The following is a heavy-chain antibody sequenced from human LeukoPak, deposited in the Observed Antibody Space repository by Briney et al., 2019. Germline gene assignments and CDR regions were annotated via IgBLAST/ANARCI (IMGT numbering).Heavy chain of an antibody. D-gene: IGHD3-22*01. Sequence: GGSLRLSCAASGFTFSSYGMHWVRQAPGKGLKWVAVISYDGSNKYYADSVKGRFTISRDNSKNTLYLQMNSLRAEDTAVYYCAKFPGDSSFDYWGQGTLVTVSP. CDR1: GFTFSSYG. J-gene: IGHJ4*02. CDR2: ISYDGSNK. CDR3: AKFPGDSSFDY. V-gene: IGHV3-30*18.